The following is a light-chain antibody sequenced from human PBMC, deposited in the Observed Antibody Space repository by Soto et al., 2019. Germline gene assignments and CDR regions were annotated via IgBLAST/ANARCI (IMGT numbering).Light chain of an antibody. J-gene: IGKJ4*01. Sequence: EIVLTQSPSTLSLSPGERATLSCRASQSVSSYLAWYQQKPGQAPRLLIYEASNRATGIPARFSGSGSGTDFTRTISSLEPEDFAVYYCQQRSNWPPVTFGGGTNGEIK. V-gene: IGKV3-11*01. CDR3: QQRSNWPPVT. CDR2: EAS. CDR1: QSVSSY.